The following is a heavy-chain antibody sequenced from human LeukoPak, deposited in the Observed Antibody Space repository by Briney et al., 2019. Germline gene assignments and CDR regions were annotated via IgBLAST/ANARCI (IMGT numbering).Heavy chain of an antibody. D-gene: IGHD3-16*01. Sequence: SVKVSCKASGGTFSSYAISWVRQAPGQGLEWMGRIIPILGIANYAQKFQGRVTITADKSTSTAYMELSSLRSEDTAVYYCASLSDRGPYYFDYWGQGTLVTVSS. CDR3: ASLSDRGPYYFDY. CDR1: GGTFSSYA. J-gene: IGHJ4*02. V-gene: IGHV1-69*04. CDR2: IIPILGIA.